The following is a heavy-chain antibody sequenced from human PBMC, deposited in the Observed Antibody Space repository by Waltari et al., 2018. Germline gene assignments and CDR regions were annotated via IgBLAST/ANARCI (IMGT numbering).Heavy chain of an antibody. V-gene: IGHV3-30*15. CDR1: GLPFGPYA. D-gene: IGHD3-22*01. CDR2: ISSDSVSK. J-gene: IGHJ4*02. Sequence: QVQLVESGGGVVQPGTSLCVSCTVSGLPFGPYAMHWVRQAPGKGLEWLAIISSDSVSKFYAESVNGRFTISRDNSKNTMYLEMSALTLEDTAVYYCAGPWGYYSDDGHYLDYWGPGTQVFVSP. CDR3: AGPWGYYSDDGHYLDY.